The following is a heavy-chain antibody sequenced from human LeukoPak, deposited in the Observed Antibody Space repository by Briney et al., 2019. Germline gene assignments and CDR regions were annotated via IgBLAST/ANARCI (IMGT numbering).Heavy chain of an antibody. D-gene: IGHD6-13*01. CDR3: ARLPEPGIVAAGTFDY. CDR1: GGSVSSSGYY. J-gene: IGHJ4*02. V-gene: IGHV4-39*01. CDR2: IYYTGST. Sequence: SETLSLTCTVSGGSVSSSGYYWGWIRQPPGKGLEWIGYIYYTGSTNYNPSLKSRVSISVDTSKNQFSLKLSSVTAADAAVYYCARLPEPGIVAAGTFDYWGQGTLVTVSS.